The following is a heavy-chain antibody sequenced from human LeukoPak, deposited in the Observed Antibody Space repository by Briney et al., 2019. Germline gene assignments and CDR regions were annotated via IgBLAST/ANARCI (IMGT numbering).Heavy chain of an antibody. D-gene: IGHD2-8*01. J-gene: IGHJ4*02. CDR1: GGSISSGGYY. V-gene: IGHV4-31*03. CDR3: ARLFNGGRPYYFDY. Sequence: PSQTLSLTCTVSGGSISSGGYYWSWIRQHPGKGLEWIGYIYYSGSTYYNPSLKSRVTISVDTSKNQFSLKLSSVTAAATAVYYCARLFNGGRPYYFDYWGQGTLVTVSS. CDR2: IYYSGST.